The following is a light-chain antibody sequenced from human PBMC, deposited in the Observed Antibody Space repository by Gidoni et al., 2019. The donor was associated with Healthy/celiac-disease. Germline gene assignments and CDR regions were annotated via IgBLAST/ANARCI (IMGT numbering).Light chain of an antibody. CDR1: QSFSSY. V-gene: IGKV3-11*01. CDR2: DAS. Sequence: ETVLTQSPATLALSPGERATLSCRASQSFSSYLAWYQQNPGQSPRLLISDASNSPTGIPARFSGSGSVTDFTLTISSLEPEDFAVYYCQQRSNWPLWTFGQGTKVEIK. CDR3: QQRSNWPLWT. J-gene: IGKJ1*01.